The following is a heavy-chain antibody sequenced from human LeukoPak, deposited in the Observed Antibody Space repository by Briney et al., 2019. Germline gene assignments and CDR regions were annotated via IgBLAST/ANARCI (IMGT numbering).Heavy chain of an antibody. V-gene: IGHV4-59*01. CDR3: ARGRFLDAFDI. CDR2: IYYSGST. CDR1: GGSISSYY. D-gene: IGHD3-3*01. J-gene: IGHJ3*02. Sequence: SQTLSLTCTVSGGSISSYYWSWIRQPPGKGLEWIGYIYYSGSTKYKPSLKSRVTISVDTSKNQFSLKLSSVTAADTAVYYCARGRFLDAFDIWGQGTMVTVSS.